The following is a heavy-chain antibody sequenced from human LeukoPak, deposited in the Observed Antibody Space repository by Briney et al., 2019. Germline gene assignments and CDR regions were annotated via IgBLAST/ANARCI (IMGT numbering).Heavy chain of an antibody. D-gene: IGHD6-13*01. CDR3: AKRIAAAGPYFDS. CDR1: GFTFSSYA. Sequence: PGGSLRLSCAASGFTFSSYAMSWVRQAPGKGLEWVSAISASGGSTYYAESVKGRFTISRDNSKNTLSLQMDSLRAEDTAVYYCAKRIAAAGPYFDSWGQGTLVTVSS. CDR2: ISASGGST. V-gene: IGHV3-23*01. J-gene: IGHJ4*02.